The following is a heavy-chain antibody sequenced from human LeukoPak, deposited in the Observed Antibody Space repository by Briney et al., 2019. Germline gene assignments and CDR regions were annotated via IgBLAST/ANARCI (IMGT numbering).Heavy chain of an antibody. J-gene: IGHJ4*02. CDR3: ASTLRLTAAAGNFDY. V-gene: IGHV1-46*03. D-gene: IGHD6-13*01. CDR2: INPSGGST. Sequence: ASVKVSCKASGGTFSSYAISWVRQAPGQGLEWMGIINPSGGSTSYAQKFQGRVTMTRDTSTSTVYMELSSLRSEDTAVYYCASTLRLTAAAGNFDYWGQGTLVTVSS. CDR1: GGTFSSYA.